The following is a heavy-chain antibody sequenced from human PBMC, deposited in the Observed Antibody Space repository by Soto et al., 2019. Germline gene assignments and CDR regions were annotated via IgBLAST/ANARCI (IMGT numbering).Heavy chain of an antibody. Sequence: SETLSLTCTFSVGSISSGDYYFSWIRQPPGKGLDWIGDIYYSVSTYYNPSLKSRVTISVDTSKTQFSLKLSSVTAAATAVYYCASENHFRYFDWFGQGTLVTLSS. J-gene: IGHJ4*02. CDR2: IYYSVST. V-gene: IGHV4-30-4*01. D-gene: IGHD3-3*02. CDR3: ASENHFRYFDW. CDR1: VGSISSGDYY.